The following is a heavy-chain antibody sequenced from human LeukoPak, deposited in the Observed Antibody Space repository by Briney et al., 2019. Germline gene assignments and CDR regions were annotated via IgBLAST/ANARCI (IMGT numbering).Heavy chain of an antibody. CDR1: GYTLTELS. V-gene: IGHV1-24*01. Sequence: ASVKVSCKVSGYTLTELSMHWVRQAPGKGLEWMGGFDPEDGETIYAQKFQGRVTMTEDTSTDTAYMELSSLRSEDTAAYYCATDGGGRWNYDYWGQGTLVTVSS. D-gene: IGHD1-7*01. CDR2: FDPEDGET. J-gene: IGHJ4*02. CDR3: ATDGGGRWNYDY.